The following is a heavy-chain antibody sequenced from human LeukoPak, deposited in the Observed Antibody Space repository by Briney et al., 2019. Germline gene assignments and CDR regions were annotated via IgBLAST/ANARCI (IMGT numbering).Heavy chain of an antibody. V-gene: IGHV5-51*01. J-gene: IGHJ6*03. CDR2: IYPGDSDT. CDR3: ARHKSPYYYGSGSYYDHYYYYMDV. D-gene: IGHD3-10*01. Sequence: GESLKISCKGSGYSFTSYWIGWVRQMPEKGLEWMGIIYPGDSDTRYSPSFQGQVTISADKSISTAYLQWSSLKASDTAMYYCARHKSPYYYGSGSYYDHYYYYMDVWGKGTTVTVSS. CDR1: GYSFTSYW.